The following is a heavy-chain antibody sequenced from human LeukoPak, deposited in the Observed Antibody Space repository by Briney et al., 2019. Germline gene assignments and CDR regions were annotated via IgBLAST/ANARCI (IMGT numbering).Heavy chain of an antibody. V-gene: IGHV3-53*01. CDR2: IHSGGST. Sequence: GGSLRLSCAASGFTVSSNYMSWVRQAPGKGLEWVAVIHSGGSTCYVDSVKGRFTISRDNSKNTLYLQMNSLRAEDTAVYYCARVTPHYDILTGYSTGYFDYWGQGTLVTVSS. J-gene: IGHJ4*02. D-gene: IGHD3-9*01. CDR1: GFTVSSNY. CDR3: ARVTPHYDILTGYSTGYFDY.